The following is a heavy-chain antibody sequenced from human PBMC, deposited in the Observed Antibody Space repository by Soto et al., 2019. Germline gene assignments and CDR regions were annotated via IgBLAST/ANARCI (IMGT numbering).Heavy chain of an antibody. Sequence: GASVKVSCKASGGTFSSYAISWVRQAPGQGLEWMGGIIPIFGTANYAQKFQGRVTITADESTSTAYMELSSLRSEDTAVYYCARDGEGSVVTRYYYYGMDVWGQGTTVTVSS. CDR1: GGTFSSYA. D-gene: IGHD2-21*02. CDR2: IIPIFGTA. J-gene: IGHJ6*02. V-gene: IGHV1-69*13. CDR3: ARDGEGSVVTRYYYYGMDV.